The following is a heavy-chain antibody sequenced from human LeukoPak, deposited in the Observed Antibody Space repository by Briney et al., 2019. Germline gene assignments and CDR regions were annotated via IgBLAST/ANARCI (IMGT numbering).Heavy chain of an antibody. CDR3: AKDREIAVAGSFDY. D-gene: IGHD6-19*01. J-gene: IGHJ4*02. Sequence: GGSLRLSCAASGFAFSSYVMSWFRQAPGKGLEWVSAISGSGGSTYYADSVKGRFTISRDNSKNTLYLQMNSLRAEDTAIYYCAKDREIAVAGSFDYWGQGTLVTVSS. CDR2: ISGSGGST. V-gene: IGHV3-23*01. CDR1: GFAFSSYV.